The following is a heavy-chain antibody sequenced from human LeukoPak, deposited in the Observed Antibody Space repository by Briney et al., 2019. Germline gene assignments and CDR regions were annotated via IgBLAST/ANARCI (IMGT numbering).Heavy chain of an antibody. V-gene: IGHV4-59*01. CDR3: ARASGDYGTLDY. CDR2: IYYSGST. Sequence: PSETLSLTCTVSGGSTSSYYWSWIRQPPGKGLEWIGYIYYSGSTNYNPSLKSRVTISVDTSKNQFSLKLSSVTAADTAVYYCARASGDYGTLDYWGQGTLVTVSS. J-gene: IGHJ4*02. D-gene: IGHD4-17*01. CDR1: GGSTSSYY.